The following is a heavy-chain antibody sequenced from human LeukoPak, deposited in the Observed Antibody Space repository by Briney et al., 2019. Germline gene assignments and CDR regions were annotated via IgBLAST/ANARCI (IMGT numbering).Heavy chain of an antibody. J-gene: IGHJ4*02. Sequence: ASVKVSCKASGYTFTSYGISWVRQAPGQGLEWMGWISAYNGNTNYAQKLQGRVTMTRDTSTSTVYMELSSLRSEDTAVYYCARDTLFGAVAGIDYWGQGTLVTVSS. CDR1: GYTFTSYG. CDR2: ISAYNGNT. D-gene: IGHD6-19*01. CDR3: ARDTLFGAVAGIDY. V-gene: IGHV1-18*01.